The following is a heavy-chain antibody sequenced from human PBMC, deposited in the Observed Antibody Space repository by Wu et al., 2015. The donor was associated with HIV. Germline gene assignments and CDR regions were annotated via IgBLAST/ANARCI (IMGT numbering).Heavy chain of an antibody. CDR1: GGTFSNYA. CDR2: IIPIFATA. D-gene: IGHD1-1*01. J-gene: IGHJ5*02. Sequence: QVQLVQSGAEVKKPGSSVRVSCKASGGTFSNYAISWVRQAPGQGLEWMGGIIPIFATANYAQKFQGRVTITTDESTSTAYMELSSLRSDDTAVYYCARDRDGTSDNWFDPWGQGTLVTVSS. CDR3: ARDRDGTSDNWFDP. V-gene: IGHV1-69*05.